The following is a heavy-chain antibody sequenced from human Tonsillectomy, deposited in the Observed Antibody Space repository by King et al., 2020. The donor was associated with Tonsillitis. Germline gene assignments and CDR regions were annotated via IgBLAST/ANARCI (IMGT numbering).Heavy chain of an antibody. CDR2: IKQDGSEK. J-gene: IGHJ4*02. V-gene: IGHV3-7*03. CDR3: ARDLGVDYGDLWGDY. Sequence: GQLVQSGGGLVQPGGSLRLSCAASGFTFSSYWMSWVRQAPGKGLEWVANIKQDGSEKYYVDSVKGRFTISRDNAKNSLYLQMNSLRAEDTAVYYCARDLGVDYGDLWGDYWGQGTLVTVSS. CDR1: GFTFSSYW. D-gene: IGHD4-17*01.